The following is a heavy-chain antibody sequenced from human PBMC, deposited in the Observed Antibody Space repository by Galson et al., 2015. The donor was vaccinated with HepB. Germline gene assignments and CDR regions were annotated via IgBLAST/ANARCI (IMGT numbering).Heavy chain of an antibody. Sequence: SVKVSCKASGFSLSNYGISWVRQAPGQGLEWMGWIGLYNENPNYAQKFQSRVTVTTDTSTKTAYMELRSLRSDDTAVYYCGRARYSASPPDYWGQGTLVIVSS. CDR1: GFSLSNYG. CDR3: GRARYSASPPDY. J-gene: IGHJ4*02. V-gene: IGHV1-18*01. D-gene: IGHD6-13*01. CDR2: IGLYNENP.